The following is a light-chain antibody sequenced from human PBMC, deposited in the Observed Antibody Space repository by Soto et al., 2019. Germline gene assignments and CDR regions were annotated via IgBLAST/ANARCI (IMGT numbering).Light chain of an antibody. Sequence: QSALTQPASVSGSPGQTITISCTGTSSDVGGYNYLSWYQQHPGNAPKVMIYEVSNRPSGVSNRFSGSKSGNTASLTISGLQAEDEADYFCSSYTTSGTHVFGGGTKLTVL. CDR2: EVS. J-gene: IGLJ3*02. CDR3: SSYTTSGTHV. V-gene: IGLV2-14*01. CDR1: SSDVGGYNY.